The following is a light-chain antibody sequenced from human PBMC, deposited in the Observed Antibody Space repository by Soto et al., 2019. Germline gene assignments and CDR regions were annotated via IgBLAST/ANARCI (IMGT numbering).Light chain of an antibody. J-gene: IGKJ1*01. CDR3: HQRQSWPRT. CDR1: QAVNTR. CDR2: LAS. Sequence: EIVLTQSPATLSSFPGDRVTLSCRASQAVNTRLAWYQHKPGQAPRLLIYLASNRAAGVPARFSGSGSGTDFTLTISDVEPEDFAVYYCHQRQSWPRTLGQGTQVDIK. V-gene: IGKV3-11*01.